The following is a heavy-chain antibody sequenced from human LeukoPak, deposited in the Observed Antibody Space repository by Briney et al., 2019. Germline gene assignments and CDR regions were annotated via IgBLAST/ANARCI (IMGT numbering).Heavy chain of an antibody. J-gene: IGHJ4*02. Sequence: KPSETLSLTCAVSGYSISSGYYWGWIRQPPGEGLEWIGAISNSGDTYYKPSLKSRLIISLDTFKNHFSLNLISVAAADTAVYYCARAPGSGWSDWDRGTLVTVSS. CDR3: ARAPGSGWSD. CDR1: GYSISSGYY. V-gene: IGHV4-38-2*01. D-gene: IGHD6-19*01. CDR2: ISNSGDT.